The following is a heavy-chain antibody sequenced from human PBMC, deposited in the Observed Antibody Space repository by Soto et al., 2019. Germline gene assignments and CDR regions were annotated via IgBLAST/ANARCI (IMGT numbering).Heavy chain of an antibody. CDR2: IWYDGSNK. CDR3: ARDLEDFWSGYYPARTPNWFDP. CDR1: GFTFSSYG. J-gene: IGHJ5*02. V-gene: IGHV3-33*01. Sequence: GGSLRLSCAASGFTFSSYGMHWVRQAPGKGLEWVAVIWYDGSNKYYADSVKGRFTISRDNSKNTLYLQMNSLRAEDTAVYYCARDLEDFWSGYYPARTPNWFDPWGQGTLVTVSS. D-gene: IGHD3-3*01.